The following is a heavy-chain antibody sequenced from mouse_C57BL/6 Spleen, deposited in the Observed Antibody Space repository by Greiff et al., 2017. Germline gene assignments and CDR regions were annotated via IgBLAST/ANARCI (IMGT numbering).Heavy chain of an antibody. J-gene: IGHJ4*01. V-gene: IGHV5-17*01. CDR1: GFTFSDYG. CDR3: ARRGYGSSLGYAMDY. CDR2: ISSGSSTI. D-gene: IGHD1-1*01. Sequence: EVPLVESGGGLVKPGGSLKLSCAASGFTFSDYGMHWVRQAPEKGLEWVAYISSGSSTIYYADTAKGRFTISRDNAKHTLFLQIASLRSEDTAMYYCARRGYGSSLGYAMDYWGQGTSVTVSS.